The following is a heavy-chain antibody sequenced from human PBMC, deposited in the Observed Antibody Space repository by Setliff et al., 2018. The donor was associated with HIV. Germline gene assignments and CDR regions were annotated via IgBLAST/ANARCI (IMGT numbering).Heavy chain of an antibody. V-gene: IGHV4-30-2*01. D-gene: IGHD3-10*01. CDR2: IYHSGST. Sequence: ASETLSLTCAVSGGSISSGGYSWSWIRQPPGKGLEWIGYIYHSGSTYYNPSLKSRVTISVDRSKNQFSLKLSSVTAADTAVYYCARGYGSGSFYFDYWGQGTLVTVSS. CDR3: ARGYGSGSFYFDY. CDR1: GGSISSGGYS. J-gene: IGHJ4*02.